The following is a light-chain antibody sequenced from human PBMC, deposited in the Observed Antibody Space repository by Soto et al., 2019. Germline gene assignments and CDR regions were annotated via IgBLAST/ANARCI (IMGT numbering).Light chain of an antibody. J-gene: IGKJ2*01. CDR3: QQYYSTLPYT. Sequence: DIVMTKSPDSLAVSLGERATINCKSSQSVLYSSNNKNYLAWYQQKQGQPPKLLIYWACTRESGVPDRFSGSGSGTDFTLTISSLQAEDVAVYYCQQYYSTLPYTFGQGTKLEIK. CDR1: QSVLYSSNNKNY. V-gene: IGKV4-1*01. CDR2: WAC.